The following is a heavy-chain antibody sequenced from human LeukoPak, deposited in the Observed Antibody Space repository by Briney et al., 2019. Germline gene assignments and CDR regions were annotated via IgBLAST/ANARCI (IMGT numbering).Heavy chain of an antibody. Sequence: GGSLRLSCAASGFTFSSYALSWVRQAPGKGLEWVANIKQDGSAKNYGDSVKGRFTISRGNAKNSLYLQMNSLRVEDTAVYYCARDRKAGPWYSDVWGRGTLVSVSS. V-gene: IGHV3-7*01. D-gene: IGHD6-13*01. J-gene: IGHJ2*01. CDR3: ARDRKAGPWYSDV. CDR1: GFTFSSYA. CDR2: IKQDGSAK.